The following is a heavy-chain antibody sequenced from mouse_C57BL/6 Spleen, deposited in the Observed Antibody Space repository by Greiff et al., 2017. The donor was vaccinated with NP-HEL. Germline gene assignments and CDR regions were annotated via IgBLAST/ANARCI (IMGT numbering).Heavy chain of an antibody. CDR2: ISSGSSTI. D-gene: IGHD4-1*02. V-gene: IGHV5-17*01. Sequence: EVKLVESGGGLVKPGGSLKLSCAASGFTFSDYGMHWVRQAPEKGLEWVAYISSGSSTIYYADTVKGRFTISRDNAKNTLFLQRTSLESEDTAMYYCARSNWDRFDYWGQGTTLTVSS. CDR3: ARSNWDRFDY. J-gene: IGHJ2*01. CDR1: GFTFSDYG.